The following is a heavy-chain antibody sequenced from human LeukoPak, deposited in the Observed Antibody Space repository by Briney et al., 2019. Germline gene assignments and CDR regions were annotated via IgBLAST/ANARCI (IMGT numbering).Heavy chain of an antibody. J-gene: IGHJ4*02. D-gene: IGHD3-9*01. Sequence: SETLSLTCSVSGVSISGYYWTWIRQPAGVGLEWIGRIHSSGITNYNRSIQSRVTMSLDTSKNEVSLRLTSVTAADTAMYFCAREVDSSVPTLVDWGQGTLVTVSS. CDR1: GVSISGYY. V-gene: IGHV4-4*07. CDR2: IHSSGIT. CDR3: AREVDSSVPTLVD.